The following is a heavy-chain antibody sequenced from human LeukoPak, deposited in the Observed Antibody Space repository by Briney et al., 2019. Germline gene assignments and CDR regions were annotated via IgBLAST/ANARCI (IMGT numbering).Heavy chain of an antibody. CDR2: IFYRGST. Sequence: SETLSLTCTVSGGSISSYYWSWIRQPPGKRLEWIGYIFYRGSTNYNPSLKSRVAISEDTSKNQFSLNLSSVTAADTAVYYCARGGYYGSGSDDAFDIWGQGTMVTVSS. V-gene: IGHV4-59*01. J-gene: IGHJ3*02. CDR3: ARGGYYGSGSDDAFDI. D-gene: IGHD3-10*01. CDR1: GGSISSYY.